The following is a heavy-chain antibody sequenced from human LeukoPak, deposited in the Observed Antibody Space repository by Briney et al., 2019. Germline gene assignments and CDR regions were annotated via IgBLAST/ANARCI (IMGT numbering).Heavy chain of an antibody. CDR3: AKEYSGSFSPFPSYFDY. CDR1: GFTFSTYG. D-gene: IGHD1-26*01. CDR2: IPSGGGT. V-gene: IGHV3-23*01. Sequence: VGSLRLSCAASGFTFSTYGMSWVRQAPGKGLQWVSTIPSGGGTYYADSVKGRFTISRDNSKNTLYLQMNSLRAEDTAVYYCAKEYSGSFSPFPSYFDYWGQGTLVTVSS. J-gene: IGHJ4*02.